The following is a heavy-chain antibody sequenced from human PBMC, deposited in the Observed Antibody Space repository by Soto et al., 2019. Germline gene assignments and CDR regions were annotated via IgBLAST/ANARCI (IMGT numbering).Heavy chain of an antibody. CDR3: VRDGTKTLRDWFDP. CDR1: GASISGFY. Sequence: SETLSLTCTVSGASISGFYWSWIRKSAGKGLEWIGRIYATGTTDYNPSLKSRVMMSVDTSKKQFSLKLRSVTAADTAVYYCVRDGTKTLRDWFDPWGQGILVTVSS. D-gene: IGHD1-1*01. J-gene: IGHJ5*02. V-gene: IGHV4-4*07. CDR2: IYATGTT.